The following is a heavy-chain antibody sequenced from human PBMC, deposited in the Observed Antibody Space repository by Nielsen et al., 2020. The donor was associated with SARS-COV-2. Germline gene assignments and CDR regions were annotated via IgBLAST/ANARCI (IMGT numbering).Heavy chain of an antibody. CDR2: INSDGSRS. CDR3: VRVRDDGHYYDTGPFDD. CDR1: GFTFSDYA. J-gene: IGHJ4*02. Sequence: GGSLRLSCAASGFTFSDYAMAWVRQAPGKGLMWVARINSDGSRSAYADAVKGRFIMSRDNARDTLSLQMNSLSVEDTAVYYCVRVRDDGHYYDTGPFDDWGQGALVTVSS. D-gene: IGHD3-22*01. V-gene: IGHV3-74*01.